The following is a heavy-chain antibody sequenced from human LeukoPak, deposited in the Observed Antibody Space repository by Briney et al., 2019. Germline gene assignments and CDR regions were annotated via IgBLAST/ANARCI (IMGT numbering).Heavy chain of an antibody. CDR2: ISGSGGST. J-gene: IGHJ4*02. D-gene: IGHD5-12*01. Sequence: WGSLRLSCAASGFTFSSYAMSWVRQAPGKGLEWVSAISGSGGSTYYADSVKGRFTISRDNSKNTLYLQMNNLRAEDTAVYYCAKDGAWLRFDDWGQGILVTVSS. CDR3: AKDGAWLRFDD. V-gene: IGHV3-23*01. CDR1: GFTFSSYA.